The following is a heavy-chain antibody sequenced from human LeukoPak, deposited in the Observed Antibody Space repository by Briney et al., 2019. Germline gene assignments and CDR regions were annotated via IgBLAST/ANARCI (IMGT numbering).Heavy chain of an antibody. V-gene: IGHV4-34*01. D-gene: IGHD3-3*01. CDR2: INHSGGT. J-gene: IGHJ4*02. CDR3: ARGRDYDFWSGYPYQLKFDY. CDR1: GGSFSGYY. Sequence: SETLSLTCAVYGGSFSGYYWSWIRQPPGKGLEWIGEINHSGGTNYNPSLKSRVTISVDTSKNQFSLKLSSVTAADTAVYYCARGRDYDFWSGYPYQLKFDYWGQGTLVTVSS.